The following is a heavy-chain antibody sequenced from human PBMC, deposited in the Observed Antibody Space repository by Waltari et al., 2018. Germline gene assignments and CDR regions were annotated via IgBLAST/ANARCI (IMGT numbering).Heavy chain of an antibody. Sequence: QLQLQESGPGPVKPSETLSLICTASDHSITSTAYYWDWIRQTQGTGLEWIGDVSSGGNTNNNPSLRSRVIISTDTSKNQFSLKLISVTAADTAVYCCARHRSVHTGYPGLDPWGQGTLVTVSS. CDR3: ARHRSVHTGYPGLDP. D-gene: IGHD6-13*01. CDR2: VSSGGNT. CDR1: DHSITSTAYY. J-gene: IGHJ5*02. V-gene: IGHV4-39*01.